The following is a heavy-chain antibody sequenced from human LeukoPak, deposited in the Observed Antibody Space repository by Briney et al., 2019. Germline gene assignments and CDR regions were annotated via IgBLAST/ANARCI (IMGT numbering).Heavy chain of an antibody. V-gene: IGHV4-30-2*01. J-gene: IGHJ4*02. D-gene: IGHD3-3*01. Sequence: SQTLSLTCAVSGGSISSGGYSWSWIRQPPGKGLEWIVYIYHSGSTYYNPSLKSRVTISVYRSKNPFSLKLSSVTAADTAVYYCARGPYDFWSGYQSLYYFDYWGQGTLVTVSS. CDR2: IYHSGST. CDR3: ARGPYDFWSGYQSLYYFDY. CDR1: GGSISSGGYS.